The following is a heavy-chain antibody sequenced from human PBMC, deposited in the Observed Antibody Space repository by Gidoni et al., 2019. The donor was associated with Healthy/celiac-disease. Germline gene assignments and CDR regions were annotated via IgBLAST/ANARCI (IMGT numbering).Heavy chain of an antibody. J-gene: IGHJ4*02. Sequence: QVQLQQWGAGLLKPSETLSLTCAVHGGSFSGYYWSWIRQPPGKGLEWIGEINHSGSTNYNPSLKSRVTISVDTSKNQFSLKLSSVTAADTAVYYCARYDKPSYSSGSAGLPWDWGQGTLVTVSS. D-gene: IGHD6-19*01. CDR3: ARYDKPSYSSGSAGLPWD. CDR1: GGSFSGYY. CDR2: INHSGST. V-gene: IGHV4-34*01.